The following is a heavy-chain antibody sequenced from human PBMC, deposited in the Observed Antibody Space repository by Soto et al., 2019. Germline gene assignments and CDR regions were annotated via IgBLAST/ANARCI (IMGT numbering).Heavy chain of an antibody. CDR1: GGTFSSYA. CDR2: IIPIFGTA. CDR3: ARGQIGTSYLFHYYYGMDV. J-gene: IGHJ6*02. Sequence: QVQLVQSGAQVKKPGSSVKVSCKASGGTFSSYAISWVRQAPGQGLEWMGGIIPIFGTANYAQKFQGRVTITADESKSTAYMELSSLRSEDTAVYYCARGQIGTSYLFHYYYGMDVWGQGTTVTVSS. V-gene: IGHV1-69*12. D-gene: IGHD2-2*01.